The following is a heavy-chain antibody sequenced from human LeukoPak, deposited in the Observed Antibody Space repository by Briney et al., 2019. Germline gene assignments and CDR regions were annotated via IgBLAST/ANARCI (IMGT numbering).Heavy chain of an antibody. Sequence: GRSLRLSCTEPRLTYSSKSMHWARQAQNKGLEWVAFIRYDGSNKYYADSVKGRFTISRDNSKNTLYLQMNSLRAEDTAVYYCAKVIVVPAASPMDVWGKGTTVTVFS. CDR3: AKVIVVPAASPMDV. V-gene: IGHV3-30*02. CDR1: RLTYSSKS. J-gene: IGHJ6*03. CDR2: IRYDGSNK. D-gene: IGHD2-2*01.